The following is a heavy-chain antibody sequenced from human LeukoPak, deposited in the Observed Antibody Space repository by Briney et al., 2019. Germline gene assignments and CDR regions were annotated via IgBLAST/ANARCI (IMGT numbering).Heavy chain of an antibody. V-gene: IGHV4-59*01. CDR3: AGGRDTAMGPFDY. CDR2: IYYSGST. CDR1: GGSISSYY. J-gene: IGHJ4*02. D-gene: IGHD5-18*01. Sequence: KPPETLSLTCTVSGGSISSYYWSWIRQPPGKGLEWIGYIYYSGSTNYNPSLKSRVTISVDTSKNQFSLRLSSVTAADTAVYYCAGGRDTAMGPFDYWGQGTLVTVSS.